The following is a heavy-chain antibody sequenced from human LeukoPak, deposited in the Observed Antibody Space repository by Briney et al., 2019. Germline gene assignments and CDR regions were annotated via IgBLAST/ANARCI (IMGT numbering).Heavy chain of an antibody. J-gene: IGHJ4*02. CDR3: ARAPTVAYYFDY. Sequence: GGSLRLSCAASGFTFSSYSMNWVRQAPGKGLEWVSSISSSSSYIYYADSVKGRFTISRDNAKNSLYLQMNSLRAEDTAVYYCARAPTVAYYFDYWGQGTLVTVSS. D-gene: IGHD4-23*01. CDR1: GFTFSSYS. V-gene: IGHV3-21*01. CDR2: ISSSSSYI.